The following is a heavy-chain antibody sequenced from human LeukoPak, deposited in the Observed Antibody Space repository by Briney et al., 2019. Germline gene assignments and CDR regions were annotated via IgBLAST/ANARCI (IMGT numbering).Heavy chain of an antibody. Sequence: GGSPRLSCAASGFTFNNYGMHWVRQAPGKGLEWVTFIQHDGSNKYYADSVKGRFTISRDISKNTLYLQMNSLRAEDTAVYYCAKDRPPYYYGSGSPDIDYWGQGTLVTVSS. CDR1: GFTFNNYG. V-gene: IGHV3-30*02. CDR2: IQHDGSNK. D-gene: IGHD3-10*01. J-gene: IGHJ4*02. CDR3: AKDRPPYYYGSGSPDIDY.